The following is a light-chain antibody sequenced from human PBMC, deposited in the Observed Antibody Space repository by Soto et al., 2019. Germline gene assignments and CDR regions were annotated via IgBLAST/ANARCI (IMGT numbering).Light chain of an antibody. Sequence: IVMTHSAATLSVSPWERATLSCRPSQSVGSNLAWYQQKPGQAPRLLIYGASSRATGIPDRFSGSGSGTDFTLTISRLEPEDFAVYYCQQYGSSPLFGQGTKVDIK. V-gene: IGKV3-20*01. CDR1: QSVGSN. CDR3: QQYGSSPL. J-gene: IGKJ1*01. CDR2: GAS.